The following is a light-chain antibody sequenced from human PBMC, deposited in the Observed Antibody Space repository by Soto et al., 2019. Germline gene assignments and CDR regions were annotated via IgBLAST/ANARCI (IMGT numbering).Light chain of an antibody. CDR1: SSNIGAGYD. CDR3: QSYDSSLSGVV. J-gene: IGLJ2*01. V-gene: IGLV1-40*01. CDR2: GNS. Sequence: QLVLTQPPSVSGAPGQRVTISCTGSSSNIGAGYDVHWYQQLPGTAPKLLIYGNSNRPSGVPDRFSGSKSGTSASLAIIGLQAEDEADYYCQSYDSSLSGVVCGGGTKLTVL.